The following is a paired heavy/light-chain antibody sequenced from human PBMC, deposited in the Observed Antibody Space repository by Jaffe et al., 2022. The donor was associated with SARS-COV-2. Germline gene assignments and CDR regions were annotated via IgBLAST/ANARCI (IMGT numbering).Heavy chain of an antibody. CDR1: GFTFDDYA. CDR3: AKDRGFGVVAATRGHYYYYGMDV. J-gene: IGHJ6*02. V-gene: IGHV3-9*01. D-gene: IGHD2-15*01. CDR2: ISWNSGSI. Sequence: EVQLVESGGGLVQPGRSLRLSCAASGFTFDDYAMHWVRQAPGKGLEWVSGISWNSGSIGYADSVKGRFTISRDNAKNSLYLQMNSLRAEDTALYYCAKDRGFGVVAATRGHYYYYGMDVWGQGTTVTVSS.
Light chain of an antibody. Sequence: DIQMTQSPSSLSASVGDRVTITCRASQSISSYLNWYQQKPGKAPKLLIYAASSLQSGVPSRFSGSGSGTDFTLTISSLQPEDFATYYCQQSYSTPPTFGPGTKVDIK. CDR2: AAS. CDR3: QQSYSTPPT. CDR1: QSISSY. V-gene: IGKV1-39*01. J-gene: IGKJ3*01.